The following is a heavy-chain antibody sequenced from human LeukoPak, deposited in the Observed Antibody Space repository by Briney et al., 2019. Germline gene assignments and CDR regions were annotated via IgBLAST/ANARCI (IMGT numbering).Heavy chain of an antibody. CDR2: ISSSSSYI. J-gene: IGHJ4*02. V-gene: IGHV3-21*01. CDR3: AGAPYSGSYQIDY. D-gene: IGHD1-26*01. Sequence: GGSLRLSCAASGFTFSSYSMNWVRQAPGKGLEWVSSISSSSSYIYYADSVKGRFTISRDNAKNSLYLQTNSLRAEDTAVYYCAGAPYSGSYQIDYWGQGTLVTVSS. CDR1: GFTFSSYS.